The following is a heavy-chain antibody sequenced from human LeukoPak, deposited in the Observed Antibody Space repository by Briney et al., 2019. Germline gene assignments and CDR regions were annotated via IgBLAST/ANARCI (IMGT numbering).Heavy chain of an antibody. CDR1: GGSITSSY. J-gene: IGHJ4*02. CDR3: ARGAPCSGGSCEHDY. D-gene: IGHD2-15*01. V-gene: IGHV4-59*01. Sequence: PSETLSLTCTVSGGSITSSYWNWLRQPPGKGLEWVAYISDSGRTNYHPSLKSRLTMSLDTSKGQFSLNLRSVTAADTAVYYCARGAPCSGGSCEHDYWGQGTPVTVSS. CDR2: ISDSGRT.